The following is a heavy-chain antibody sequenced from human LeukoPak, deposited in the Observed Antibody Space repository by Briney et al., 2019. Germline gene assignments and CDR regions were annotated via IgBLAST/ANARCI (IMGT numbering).Heavy chain of an antibody. CDR2: IYSGGST. CDR1: GFTFSSYA. CDR3: ARDSTKYSRWYFDL. V-gene: IGHV3-53*01. J-gene: IGHJ2*01. D-gene: IGHD6-6*01. Sequence: PGGSLRLSCAASGFTFSSYAMSWVRQAPGKGLEWVSVIYSGGSTYCADSVKGRFTISRDNSKNTLYLQMNSLRAEDTAVYYCARDSTKYSRWYFDLWGRGTLVTVSS.